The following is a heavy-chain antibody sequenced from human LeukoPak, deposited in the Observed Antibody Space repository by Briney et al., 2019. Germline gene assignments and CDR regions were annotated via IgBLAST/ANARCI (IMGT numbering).Heavy chain of an antibody. CDR1: GFTFSEYY. CDR3: ARDANSRPEDIVVVPAARGPWFDP. CDR2: ISSSGSTI. D-gene: IGHD2-2*01. J-gene: IGHJ5*02. Sequence: PGGALRLSCAASGFTFSEYYMSWVRQAPGKGLEWVSYISSSGSTIYYADSVKGRFTISRDNAKNSLYLQMNSLRAEDTAVYYCARDANSRPEDIVVVPAARGPWFDPWGQGTLVTVSS. V-gene: IGHV3-11*01.